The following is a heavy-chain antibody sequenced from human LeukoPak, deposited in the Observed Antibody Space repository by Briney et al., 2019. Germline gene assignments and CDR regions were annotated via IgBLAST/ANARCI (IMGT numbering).Heavy chain of an antibody. CDR3: ARGNYDSSGYYYDLSYFDY. V-gene: IGHV4-4*02. CDR2: IYHSGST. CDR1: GGSISSSNW. D-gene: IGHD3-22*01. J-gene: IGHJ4*02. Sequence: SETLSLTCAVSGGSISSSNWWSWVRQPPGKGLEWIGEIYHSGSTNYNPSLKSRVTISVDKSKNQFSLKLSSVTAADTAVYYCARGNYDSSGYYYDLSYFDYWGQGTLVTVSS.